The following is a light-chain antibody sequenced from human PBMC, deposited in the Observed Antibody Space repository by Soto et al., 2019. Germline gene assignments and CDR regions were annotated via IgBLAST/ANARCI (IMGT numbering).Light chain of an antibody. CDR1: SSDIGDYNY. CDR3: CSYAGSYTYV. V-gene: IGLV2-11*01. Sequence: QSALTQPPSASGSPGQSVTFSCTGTSSDIGDYNYVSWYQQHPGKAPKLMIYDVTKRPSGVRDRFSASKSGNTASLTISGLQAEDEADYYCCSYAGSYTYVFGTGTKVTVL. CDR2: DVT. J-gene: IGLJ1*01.